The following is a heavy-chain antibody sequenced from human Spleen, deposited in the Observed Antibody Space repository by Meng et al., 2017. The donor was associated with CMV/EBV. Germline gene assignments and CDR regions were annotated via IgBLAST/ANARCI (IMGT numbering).Heavy chain of an antibody. CDR2: ISSSGAYT. CDR3: AKDPRDSSSSPLYGMDV. CDR1: GFTFSSYS. Sequence: GEFLKISCAASGFTFSSYSMSLVRQAPGKGLEWVSSISSSGAYTYYPESVKGRFTISRDNAKNSVSLQRNSLRAEETAMYYCAKDPRDSSSSPLYGMDVWGQGTTVTVSS. J-gene: IGHJ6*02. D-gene: IGHD6-6*01. V-gene: IGHV3-21*01.